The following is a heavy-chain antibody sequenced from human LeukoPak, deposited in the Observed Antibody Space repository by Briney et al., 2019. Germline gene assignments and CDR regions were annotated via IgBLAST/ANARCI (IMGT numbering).Heavy chain of an antibody. J-gene: IGHJ4*02. D-gene: IGHD3-10*01. CDR1: GFTFNTYS. CDR2: ISSSSSYT. CDR3: ERVRGVYRRTLED. Sequence: PGGSLRLSCAASGFTFNTYSMNWVRQAPGKGLEWVSSISSSSSYTYYADSVKGRFTLSRDNAKNSLYLQMKSLRGEVTAVYYCERVRGVYRRTLEDWGQGTLVTVSS. V-gene: IGHV3-21*01.